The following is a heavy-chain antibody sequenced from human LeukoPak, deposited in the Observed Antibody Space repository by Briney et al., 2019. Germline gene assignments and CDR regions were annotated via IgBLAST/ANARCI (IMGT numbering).Heavy chain of an antibody. CDR2: IYYSGST. V-gene: IGHV4-31*03. CDR3: ARVAVVVPAATFDY. Sequence: SETLSLTCTVSGGSISSGGYYWSWIRQHPGRGLEWIGYIYYSGSTYYNPSLKSRVTISVDTSKNQFSLKLSSVTAADTAVYYCARVAVVVPAATFDYWGQGTLVTVSS. D-gene: IGHD2-2*01. CDR1: GGSISSGGYY. J-gene: IGHJ4*02.